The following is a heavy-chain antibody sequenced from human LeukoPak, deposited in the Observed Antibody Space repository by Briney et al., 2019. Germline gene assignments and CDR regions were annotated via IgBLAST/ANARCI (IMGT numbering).Heavy chain of an antibody. CDR3: ARLIRDGVQWFDP. CDR1: GGSFSGYY. Sequence: PSETLSLTCAVYGGSFSGYYWTWIRQPPGKGLEWIGKINHSGNTNYNPSLKSRVTISVDTSKNQFSLKLSSVTAADTAVYYCARLIRDGVQWFDPWGQGTLVTVSS. CDR2: INHSGNT. D-gene: IGHD2-21*01. J-gene: IGHJ5*02. V-gene: IGHV4-34*01.